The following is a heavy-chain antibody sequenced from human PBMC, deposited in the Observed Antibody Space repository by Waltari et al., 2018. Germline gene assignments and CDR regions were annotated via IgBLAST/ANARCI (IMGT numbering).Heavy chain of an antibody. J-gene: IGHJ4*02. CDR3: TTDPVGLYGGDY. CDR1: GMTLNNDW. Sequence: EVQLVEFGGDLVKTGGSLRLSCEASGMTLNNDWMTWVRQAPGKGLERVCTIKSKADGGTTDFAAPVEGRFTISRDDSKKPIYLQMSSLKIEDTAVYYCTTDPVGLYGGDYWGQGTLVIVSS. D-gene: IGHD4-17*01. CDR2: IKSKADGGTT. V-gene: IGHV3-15*01.